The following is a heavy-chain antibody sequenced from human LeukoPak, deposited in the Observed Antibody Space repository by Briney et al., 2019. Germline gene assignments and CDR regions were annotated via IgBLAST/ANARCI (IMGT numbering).Heavy chain of an antibody. CDR3: ARSPYATQHPNWFDP. CDR2: IYYSGST. J-gene: IGHJ5*02. CDR1: GGSISSGGYY. D-gene: IGHD2-8*01. V-gene: IGHV4-31*03. Sequence: PSETLSLTCTVSGGSISSGGYYWSWIRQLPGKGLEWIGYIYYSGSTYYNPSLKSRVTISVDTSKNQFSLKLSSVTAADTAVYYCARSPYATQHPNWFDPWGQGTLVTVSS.